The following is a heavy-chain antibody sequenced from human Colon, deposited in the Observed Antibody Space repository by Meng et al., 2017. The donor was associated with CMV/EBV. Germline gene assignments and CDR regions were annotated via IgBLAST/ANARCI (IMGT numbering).Heavy chain of an antibody. D-gene: IGHD5-24*01. CDR3: ARMALHWYFDL. CDR1: GDPISGRSYY. Sequence: QVPLQEPGPGLVKPSETLSLTCTVSGDPISGRSYYWGWIRQPPGKGLEWIASIYYTGNDYHNPSLKSRVTISIDTSNNQFSLRLTSVTAADTAVYYCARMALHWYFDLWGRGTLVTVSS. J-gene: IGHJ2*01. CDR2: IYYTGND. V-gene: IGHV4-39*07.